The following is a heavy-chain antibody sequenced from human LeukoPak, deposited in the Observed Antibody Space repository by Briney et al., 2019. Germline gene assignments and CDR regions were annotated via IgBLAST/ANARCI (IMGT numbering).Heavy chain of an antibody. CDR1: GFTFSRSG. CDR2: ISYVGTNI. Sequence: GGSLRLSCAASGFTFSRSGMHWVRQAPGKGLEWVAVISYVGTNIYYAASVKGRFTISRDNSKDTLYLQVNNLRAEDTAVYYCVKDRSSSWCFDYWGQGTLVTVSS. D-gene: IGHD6-13*01. CDR3: VKDRSSSWCFDY. J-gene: IGHJ4*02. V-gene: IGHV3-30*18.